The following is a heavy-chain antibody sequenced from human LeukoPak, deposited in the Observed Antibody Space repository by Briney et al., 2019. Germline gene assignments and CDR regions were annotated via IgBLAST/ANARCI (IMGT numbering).Heavy chain of an antibody. CDR2: IYYSGST. Sequence: SETLSLTCAVYGGSFSGYYWSWLRQPPGKGLEWIGSIYYSGSTYYNPSLKSRVTISVDTSKNQFSLKLSSVTAADTAVYYCATYRVRGVIIDYWGQGTLVTVSS. CDR1: GGSFSGYY. D-gene: IGHD3-10*01. J-gene: IGHJ4*02. CDR3: ATYRVRGVIIDY. V-gene: IGHV4-34*01.